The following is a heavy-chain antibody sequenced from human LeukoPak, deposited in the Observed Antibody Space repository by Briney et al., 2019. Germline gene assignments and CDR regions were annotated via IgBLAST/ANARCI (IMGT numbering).Heavy chain of an antibody. Sequence: GASVKVSCKASGGTFSSYAISWVRQAPGQGLEWMGGIIPIFGTANYAQKFQGRVTITADESTSTAYMELRSLRSDDTAVYYCARDMFLYDFWSGPMYYFDYWGQGTLVTVSS. J-gene: IGHJ4*02. CDR2: IIPIFGTA. CDR1: GGTFSSYA. V-gene: IGHV1-69*01. D-gene: IGHD3-3*01. CDR3: ARDMFLYDFWSGPMYYFDY.